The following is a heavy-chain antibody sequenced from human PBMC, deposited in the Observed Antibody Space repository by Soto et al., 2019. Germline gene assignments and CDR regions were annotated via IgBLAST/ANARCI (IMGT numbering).Heavy chain of an antibody. D-gene: IGHD2-15*01. CDR1: WDSVSSNTVA. Sequence: SQTLSLTCVISWDSVSSNTVAWNWIRQSPSRGLEWLGRTYYRSKWYDDYAESVKSRITINPDTSKNQFSLHLNSVTPEDTALYYCARHQRDSEYSDFDYWGQGTLVTVSS. CDR2: TYYRSKWYD. J-gene: IGHJ4*02. CDR3: ARHQRDSEYSDFDY. V-gene: IGHV6-1*01.